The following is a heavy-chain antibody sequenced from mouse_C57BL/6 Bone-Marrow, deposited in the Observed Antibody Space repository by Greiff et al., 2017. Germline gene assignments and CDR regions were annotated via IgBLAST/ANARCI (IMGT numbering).Heavy chain of an antibody. CDR2: IDPSDSYT. D-gene: IGHD1-1*01. CDR3: ARATTVVATDY. Sequence: QVQLQQPGAELVRPGTSVKLPCKASGYTFTSYWMHWVKQRPGQGLEWIGVIDPSDSYTNYNQKFKGKATLTVDTSSSTAYMQLSSLTSEDSAVYYCARATTVVATDYWGQGTTLTVSS. V-gene: IGHV1-59*01. CDR1: GYTFTSYW. J-gene: IGHJ2*01.